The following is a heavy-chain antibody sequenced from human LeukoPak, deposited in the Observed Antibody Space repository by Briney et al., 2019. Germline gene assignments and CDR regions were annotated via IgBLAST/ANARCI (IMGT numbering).Heavy chain of an antibody. CDR2: IYYSGST. CDR1: GDSISSSSYY. V-gene: IGHV4-39*07. J-gene: IGHJ4*02. Sequence: SETLSLTCTVSGDSISSSSYYWGWIRQPPGKGPEWIGSIYYSGSTYYNPSLKSRVTISIDMSKNQFSLKLSSVTAADTAVYYCASRAHYYDSSGYLFDYWGQGTLVTVSS. CDR3: ASRAHYYDSSGYLFDY. D-gene: IGHD3-22*01.